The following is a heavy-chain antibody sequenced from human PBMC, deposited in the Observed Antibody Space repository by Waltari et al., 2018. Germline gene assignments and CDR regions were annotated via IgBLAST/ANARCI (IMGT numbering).Heavy chain of an antibody. CDR3: ASHGITIFGVVIKPYFDY. Sequence: QVQLVQSGAEVKKPGASVKVSCKASGYTFTGYYMHWVRQAPGQGLEWRGWINPNSGGTNYAQKFQGRVTMTRDTSISTAYMELSRLRSDDTAVYYCASHGITIFGVVIKPYFDYWGQGTLVTVSS. CDR2: INPNSGGT. V-gene: IGHV1-2*02. J-gene: IGHJ4*02. D-gene: IGHD3-3*01. CDR1: GYTFTGYY.